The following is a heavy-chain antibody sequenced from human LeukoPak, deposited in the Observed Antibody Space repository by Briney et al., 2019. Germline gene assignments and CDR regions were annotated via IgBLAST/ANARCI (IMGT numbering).Heavy chain of an antibody. V-gene: IGHV4-59*08. CDR1: GGSISSYY. CDR2: IYYSGST. D-gene: IGHD3-22*01. CDR3: ARHSHDSSGPYDY. J-gene: IGHJ4*02. Sequence: SETLSLTCTVSGGSISSYYWSWIRQPPGKGLEWIGYIYYSGSTNYNPSLKSRVTISVDTSKNQFSLKLSSVTAADTAVYYCARHSHDSSGPYDYWGQGTPVTVSS.